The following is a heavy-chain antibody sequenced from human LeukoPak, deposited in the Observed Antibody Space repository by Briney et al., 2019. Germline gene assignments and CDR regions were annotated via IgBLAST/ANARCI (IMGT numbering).Heavy chain of an antibody. CDR3: AKNRYSGGNSGAIGY. Sequence: GGSLRLSCAASGFTFSSYGMHWVRQAPGKGLEWGAVISYDRSNKYCADSVKGRFTVSRDNSKNTLYLQMNSLRAEDTAVYYCAKNRYSGGNSGAIGYWGQGTLVTVSS. V-gene: IGHV3-30*18. CDR2: ISYDRSNK. J-gene: IGHJ4*02. CDR1: GFTFSSYG. D-gene: IGHD4-23*01.